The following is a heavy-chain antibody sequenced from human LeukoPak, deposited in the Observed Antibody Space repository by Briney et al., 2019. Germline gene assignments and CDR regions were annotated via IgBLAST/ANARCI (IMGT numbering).Heavy chain of an antibody. CDR1: GGSIPSCY. CDR3: ARGAYSNYLSVGY. J-gene: IGHJ4*02. Sequence: SETLSLTCAISGGSIPSCYWSWIRQTPGKGLEWIGYLLYSGSTNYNPSLKSRVTMSIDTSKNQFSLKLRSVTAADTAVYYCARGAYSNYLSVGYWGQGILVTVSS. V-gene: IGHV4-59*01. D-gene: IGHD4-11*01. CDR2: LLYSGST.